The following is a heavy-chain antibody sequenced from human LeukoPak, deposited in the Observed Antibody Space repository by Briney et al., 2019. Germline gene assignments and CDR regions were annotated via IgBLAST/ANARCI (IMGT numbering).Heavy chain of an antibody. J-gene: IGHJ4*02. CDR2: ISSSAGTT. V-gene: IGHV3-48*04. CDR1: GFTFSSFS. D-gene: IGHD5-18*01. CDR3: ARQQQQLWYD. Sequence: GGSLRLSCAASGFTFSSFSMNWVRQAPGKGLEWVSYISSSAGTTYYADSVKGRFTISRDNAKNSLYLQMNSLRAEDTAVYFCARQQQQLWYDWGQGTLVTVSS.